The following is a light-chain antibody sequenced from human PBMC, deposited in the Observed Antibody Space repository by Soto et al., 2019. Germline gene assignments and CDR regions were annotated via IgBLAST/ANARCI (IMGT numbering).Light chain of an antibody. CDR1: QSISSW. J-gene: IGKJ1*01. CDR3: QQYNSYST. Sequence: DMQMTQSPSTLSASVGDRVTITSRASQSISSWLAWYQQKPGKAPKLLIYDASSLESGVPSRFSGSGSGTEFTLTISSLQPDDFATYYCQQYNSYSTFGQGTKVEIK. V-gene: IGKV1-5*01. CDR2: DAS.